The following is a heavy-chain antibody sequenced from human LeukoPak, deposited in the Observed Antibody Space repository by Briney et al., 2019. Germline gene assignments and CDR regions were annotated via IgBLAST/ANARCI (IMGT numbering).Heavy chain of an antibody. V-gene: IGHV1-69*01. CDR3: ASNSWIQLWSPFDY. CDR2: IIPIFGTA. J-gene: IGHJ4*02. D-gene: IGHD5-18*01. CDR1: GGTFSSYA. Sequence: ASVKVSCKASGGTFSSYAISWVRQAPGQGLEWMGGIIPIFGTANYAQKFQGRVTITADESTSTAYMELSSLRSEDTAVYYCASNSWIQLWSPFDYWGQGTLVTVSS.